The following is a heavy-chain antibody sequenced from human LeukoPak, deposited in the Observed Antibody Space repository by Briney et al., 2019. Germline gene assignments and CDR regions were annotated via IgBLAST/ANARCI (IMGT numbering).Heavy chain of an antibody. J-gene: IGHJ4*02. CDR2: TSGSGGST. CDR3: ARAPVMVRGVIINSRTGYFDY. V-gene: IGHV3-23*01. CDR1: GFTFSSYA. Sequence: GGSLRLSCAASGFTFSSYAMSWVRQAPGKGLEWVSATSGSGGSTYYADSVKGRFTISRDNSKNTLYLQMNSLRAEDTAVYYCARAPVMVRGVIINSRTGYFDYWGQGTLVTVSS. D-gene: IGHD3-10*01.